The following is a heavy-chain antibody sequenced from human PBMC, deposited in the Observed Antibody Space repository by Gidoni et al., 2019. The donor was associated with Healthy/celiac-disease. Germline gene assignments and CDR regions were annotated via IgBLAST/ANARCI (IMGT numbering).Heavy chain of an antibody. CDR1: GGSISSGGYS. D-gene: IGHD3-22*01. V-gene: IGHV4-30-2*01. J-gene: IGHJ4*02. CDR2: IYHSGST. Sequence: QLQLQESGSGLVKPSQTLSLTCAVSGGSISSGGYSWSWIRQPPGKGLEWIGYIYHSGSTYYNPSLKSRVTISVDRSKNQFSLKLSSVTAADTAVYYCARASITMIDDSSHFDYWGQGTLVTVSS. CDR3: ARASITMIDDSSHFDY.